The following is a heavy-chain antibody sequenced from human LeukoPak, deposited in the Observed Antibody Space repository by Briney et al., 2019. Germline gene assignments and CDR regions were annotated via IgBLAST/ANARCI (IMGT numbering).Heavy chain of an antibody. D-gene: IGHD6-13*01. Sequence: GGSLRLSCAAPGFTFSDYYMSWIRQAPGTGLEWVSYISSSGSTIYYADSVKGRFTISRDNAKNSLYLQMNSLRAEDTAVYYCGQTIAAAGTGYWGQGTLVTVSS. CDR1: GFTFSDYY. CDR3: GQTIAAAGTGY. CDR2: ISSSGSTI. V-gene: IGHV3-11*04. J-gene: IGHJ4*02.